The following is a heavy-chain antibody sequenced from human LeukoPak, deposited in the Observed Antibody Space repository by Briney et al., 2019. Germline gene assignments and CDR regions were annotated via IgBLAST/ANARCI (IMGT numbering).Heavy chain of an antibody. CDR1: GYTFTDYY. CDR3: ARGLGSYSSGWYVY. Sequence: ASVKVSCKASGYTFTDYYMHWVRQAPGQGLEWMGWISAYNGNTNYAQKLQGRVTMTTDTSTSTAYMELRSLRSDDTAVYYCARGLGSYSSGWYVYWGQGTLVTVSS. D-gene: IGHD6-19*01. V-gene: IGHV1-18*04. J-gene: IGHJ4*02. CDR2: ISAYNGNT.